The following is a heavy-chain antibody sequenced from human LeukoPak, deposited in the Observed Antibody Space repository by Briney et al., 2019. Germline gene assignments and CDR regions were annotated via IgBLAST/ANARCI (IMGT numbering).Heavy chain of an antibody. Sequence: ASVTVSCKASGYTFTSSDINWVRQAAEQGLEWLGWMNPNTGNRAYAPKFQGRVTMTRDTSSSTAYMELSSLTPDDTAVYYCARGLPTRGSSWFEPWGQGTLVTVSS. V-gene: IGHV1-8*01. CDR1: GYTFTSSD. CDR3: ARGLPTRGSSWFEP. CDR2: MNPNTGNR. D-gene: IGHD3-10*01. J-gene: IGHJ5*02.